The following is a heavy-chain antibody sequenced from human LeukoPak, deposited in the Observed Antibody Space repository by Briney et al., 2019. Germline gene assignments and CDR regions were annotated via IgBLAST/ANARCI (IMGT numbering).Heavy chain of an antibody. CDR3: AKAAYDYVWGSYHGYYFDY. Sequence: SETLSLTCAVSGGSISSSNWWSWVRQPPGKGLEWIGEIYHSGSTNYNPSLKSRVTISVDKSKNQFSLKLSSVTAADTAVYYCAKAAYDYVWGSYHGYYFDYWGQGTLVTVSS. CDR1: GGSISSSNW. D-gene: IGHD3-16*02. J-gene: IGHJ4*02. V-gene: IGHV4-4*02. CDR2: IYHSGST.